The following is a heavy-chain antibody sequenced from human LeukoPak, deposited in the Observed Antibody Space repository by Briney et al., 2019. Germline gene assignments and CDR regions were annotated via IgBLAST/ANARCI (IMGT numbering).Heavy chain of an antibody. Sequence: PSETLSLTCTVSGGSISSYYWSWIRQPPGKGLEWIGEINHSGSTNYNPSLKSRVTISVDTSKNQFSLKLSSVTAADTAVYYCARVRIGRRWLQDREYYYYGMDVWGQGTTVTVSS. V-gene: IGHV4-34*01. CDR2: INHSGST. D-gene: IGHD5-24*01. J-gene: IGHJ6*02. CDR1: GGSISSYY. CDR3: ARVRIGRRWLQDREYYYYGMDV.